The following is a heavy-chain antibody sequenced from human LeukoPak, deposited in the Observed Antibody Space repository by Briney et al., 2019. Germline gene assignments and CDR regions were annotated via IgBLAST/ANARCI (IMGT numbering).Heavy chain of an antibody. D-gene: IGHD5/OR15-5a*01. CDR3: AAERYSVNCRWFDP. Sequence: SVMVSCKASGFTFSTSTIQWVRQARGQRLEWIGWIGVGSGSTAYAQGFQDRVTITRDMSTTTAYLELSSLRSEDTAVYYCAAERYSVNCRWFDPWGQGTLVTVSS. J-gene: IGHJ5*02. CDR2: IGVGSGST. CDR1: GFTFSTST. V-gene: IGHV1-58*02.